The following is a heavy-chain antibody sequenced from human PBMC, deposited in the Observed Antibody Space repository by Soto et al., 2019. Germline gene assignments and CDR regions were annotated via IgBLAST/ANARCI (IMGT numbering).Heavy chain of an antibody. CDR1: GFIFENFG. Sequence: PGGSLRLSCAASGFIFENFGMSWVRQAPGKGLEWISSISGSGFKKYYADSVKGRFTISRDNSKSTVYLELNKLIAEDTAVYHFAKNQGVDLVPLATVDWFDPWGQGSVVTVTS. D-gene: IGHD2-21*02. V-gene: IGHV3-23*01. CDR3: AKNQGVDLVPLATVDWFDP. J-gene: IGHJ5*02. CDR2: ISGSGFKK.